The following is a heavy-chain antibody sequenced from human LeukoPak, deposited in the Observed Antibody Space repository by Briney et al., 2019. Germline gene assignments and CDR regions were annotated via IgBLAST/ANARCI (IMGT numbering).Heavy chain of an antibody. D-gene: IGHD6-6*01. CDR2: INPDRGGT. CDR1: GYTFTAYY. Sequence: ASLKVSCKDSGYTFTAYYMHSVRQAPGQGREWMGWINPDRGGTDFAQKVQGRVAMTRDTSISTAYMELGSLRSDDTAVYYCARDRWQLVPYFDAWGQGTLVTVSS. J-gene: IGHJ4*02. V-gene: IGHV1-2*02. CDR3: ARDRWQLVPYFDA.